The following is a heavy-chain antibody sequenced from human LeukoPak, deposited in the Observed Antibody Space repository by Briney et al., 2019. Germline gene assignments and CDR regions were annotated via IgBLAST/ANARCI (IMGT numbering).Heavy chain of an antibody. CDR2: IRYDGSKK. CDR3: AKARGGSGTHFDY. V-gene: IGHV3-30*02. J-gene: IGHJ4*02. D-gene: IGHD3-10*01. Sequence: GGSLRLSCAASGFTFSSYAMSWVRQAPGKGLEWVLFIRYDGSKKYYADSVKGRFTISSDNSKNTLYLQMDSLRSVDTGVYYRAKARGGSGTHFDYWGQGALVTVSS. CDR1: GFTFSSYA.